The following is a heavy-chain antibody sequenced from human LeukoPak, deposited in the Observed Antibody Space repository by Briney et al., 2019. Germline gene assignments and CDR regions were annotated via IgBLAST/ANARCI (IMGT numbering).Heavy chain of an antibody. D-gene: IGHD3-3*01. V-gene: IGHV3-53*01. CDR2: IYSGGST. CDR3: ARLRGRTPPDY. J-gene: IGHJ4*02. CDR1: GFTVSSNS. Sequence: PGGSLRLSCTVSGFTVSSNSMSWVRQAPGKGLEWVSVIYSGGSTYYADSVKGRFTISRDNSKNTLYLQMNSLRAEDTAVYYCARLRGRTPPDYWGQGTLVTVSS.